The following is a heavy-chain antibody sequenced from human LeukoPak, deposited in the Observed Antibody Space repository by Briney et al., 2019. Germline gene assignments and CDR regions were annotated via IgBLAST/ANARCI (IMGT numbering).Heavy chain of an antibody. V-gene: IGHV3-23*01. Sequence: PGGSLRLSCAASGFTFSSYAMSWVRQAPGKGLEWVSAISGSGGSTYYADSVKGRFTISRDNSMNTLYLQMNSLGAEDTAVYYCANTDDGYGDEYWGQGTLVTVSS. CDR3: ANTDDGYGDEY. D-gene: IGHD5-12*01. CDR1: GFTFSSYA. CDR2: ISGSGGST. J-gene: IGHJ4*02.